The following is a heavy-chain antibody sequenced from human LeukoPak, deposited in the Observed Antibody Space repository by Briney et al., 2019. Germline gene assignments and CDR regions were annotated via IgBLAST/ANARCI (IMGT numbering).Heavy chain of an antibody. Sequence: SETLSLTCAAYGGSFSGYYLSWIRQPPGKGLEWIGEINHSGSTNYNPSLKSRDTISVDTSNNQFSLKLSSVTAADTAVYDCASGALYYYDSSGYYYDWGQGTLVTVLS. CDR2: INHSGST. J-gene: IGHJ4*02. CDR3: ASGALYYYDSSGYYYD. V-gene: IGHV4-34*01. D-gene: IGHD3-22*01. CDR1: GGSFSGYY.